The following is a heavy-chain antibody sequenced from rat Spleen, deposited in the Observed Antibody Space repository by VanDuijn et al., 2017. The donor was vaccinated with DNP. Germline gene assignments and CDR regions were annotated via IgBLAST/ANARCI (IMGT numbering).Heavy chain of an antibody. Sequence: EVQLVESGGGLVQPGRSLKLSCAASGFTFSDYNMAWVRQAPKKGLEWVANIIYDGSRTYYRDSVKGRFTISRDNAKSTLYLQMDSLRSEDTATYYCATHVDYGPFDYWGQGVMVTVSS. J-gene: IGHJ2*01. CDR3: ATHVDYGPFDY. D-gene: IGHD1-11*01. CDR2: IIYDGSRT. V-gene: IGHV5S10*01. CDR1: GFTFSDYN.